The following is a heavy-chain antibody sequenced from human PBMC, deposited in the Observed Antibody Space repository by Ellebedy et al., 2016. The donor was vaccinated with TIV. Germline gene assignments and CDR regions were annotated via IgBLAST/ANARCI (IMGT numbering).Heavy chain of an antibody. V-gene: IGHV3-23*01. J-gene: IGHJ3*02. D-gene: IGHD3-16*01. Sequence: GESLKISXAASGFTFSNYAMSWVRQAPGKGLEWVSAITGIVTSTYYADSVKGRFTISRDNSKNTLSLQMNSLRADDTAIYYCAKPMGPGGRFDAFDIWGQGTLVTVPS. CDR2: ITGIVTST. CDR1: GFTFSNYA. CDR3: AKPMGPGGRFDAFDI.